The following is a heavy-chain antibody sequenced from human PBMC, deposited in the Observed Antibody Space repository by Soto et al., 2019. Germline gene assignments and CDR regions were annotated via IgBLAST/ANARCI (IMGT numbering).Heavy chain of an antibody. J-gene: IGHJ4*02. CDR2: ISGPGGST. CDR3: GKRPLKFSGGYFDY. D-gene: IGHD1-26*01. Sequence: EVQLLDSGGGWVQPGGSLTLSCAASGFTFSTYPMSWVRQAPGKGLVWVSDISGPGGSTYYADSVWGRFTISRDNSKNTVYLQMSSLRDEDSAVYYCGKRPLKFSGGYFDYWAKGTLVTFSS. CDR1: GFTFSTYP. V-gene: IGHV3-23*01.